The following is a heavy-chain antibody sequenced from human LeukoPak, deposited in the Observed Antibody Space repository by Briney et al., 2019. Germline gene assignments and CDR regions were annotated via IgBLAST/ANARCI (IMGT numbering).Heavy chain of an antibody. CDR3: AREGDYGILTGYYRDY. Sequence: GASVKVSCKASGYTFTSYYMHWVRQAPGQGLEWMGIINPSGGSTSYAQKFQGRVTMTRDMSTSTVYMELSSLRSEDTAVYYCAREGDYGILTGYYRDYWGQGTLVTVSS. J-gene: IGHJ4*02. V-gene: IGHV1-46*01. D-gene: IGHD3-9*01. CDR1: GYTFTSYY. CDR2: INPSGGST.